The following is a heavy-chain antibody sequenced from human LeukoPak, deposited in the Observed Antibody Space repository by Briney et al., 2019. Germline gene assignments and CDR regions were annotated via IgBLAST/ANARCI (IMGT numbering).Heavy chain of an antibody. J-gene: IGHJ4*02. CDR2: IYPGDSDT. CDR3: VLAGSGSYYFDY. V-gene: IGHV5-51*01. CDR1: GYXFTNYW. Sequence: GESLKISCNGFGYXFTNYWIGWVRQMPGKGLEWMGIIYPGDSDTRYSPSFQGQVTISADKSINTAYLQWSSLKASDTAMYYCVLAGSGSYYFDYWGQGILVTVSS. D-gene: IGHD3-10*01.